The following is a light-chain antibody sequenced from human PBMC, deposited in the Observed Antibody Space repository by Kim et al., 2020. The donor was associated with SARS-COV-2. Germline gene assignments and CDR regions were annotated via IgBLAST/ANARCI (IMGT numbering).Light chain of an antibody. J-gene: IGKJ1*01. CDR1: QGIGDY. Sequence: DIQMTQSPSSLSASVGDRVTITCRASQGIGDYLAWYQHKPGKVPKLLIYSASTLQSGVPSRFSGSGSATDFTLTISSLQAEDVATYYCQNYNSARRTFGQGTKVEIK. CDR2: SAS. V-gene: IGKV1-27*01. CDR3: QNYNSARRT.